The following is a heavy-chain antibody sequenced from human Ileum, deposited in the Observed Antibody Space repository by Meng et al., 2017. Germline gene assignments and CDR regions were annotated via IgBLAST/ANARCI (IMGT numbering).Heavy chain of an antibody. CDR3: ARGDSYGYVGIDY. V-gene: IGHV7-4-1*02. D-gene: IGHD5-18*01. CDR1: GYTFTSYA. J-gene: IGHJ4*02. Sequence: GQLVQSWSGLKKPGALVKVSCKASGYTFTSYAINWGRQAPGQGLEWMGWINTNTGNPTYAQGFTGRFVFSLDTSVSTAYLQISSLKAEDTAVYYCARGDSYGYVGIDYWGQGTLVTVSS. CDR2: INTNTGNP.